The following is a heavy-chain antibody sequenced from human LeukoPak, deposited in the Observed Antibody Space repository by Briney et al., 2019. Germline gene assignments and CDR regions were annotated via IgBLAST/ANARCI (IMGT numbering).Heavy chain of an antibody. Sequence: ASVKVSCKASGYTFTSYYMHWVRQAPGQGLEWMGIINPSGGSTSYAQKFQGRVTMTRDMSTSTVYMELSSLRSEDTAVYYCARDKGSSGYYYYMDVWGKGTTVTVSS. CDR2: INPSGGST. CDR3: ARDKGSSGYYYYMDV. D-gene: IGHD6-19*01. CDR1: GYTFTSYY. J-gene: IGHJ6*03. V-gene: IGHV1-46*01.